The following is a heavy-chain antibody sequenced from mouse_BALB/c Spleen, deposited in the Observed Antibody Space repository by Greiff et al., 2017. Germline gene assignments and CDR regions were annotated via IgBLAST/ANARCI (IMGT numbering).Heavy chain of an antibody. V-gene: IGHV5-6-2*01. D-gene: IGHD1-1*02. Sequence: EVKVVESGGGLVKLGGSLKLSCAASGFTFSSYYMSWVRQTPEKRLELVAAINSNGGSTYYPDTVKGRFTISRDNAKNTLYLQMSSLKSEDTALYYCARQEGYGGAMDYWGQGTSVTVSS. CDR1: GFTFSSYY. CDR2: INSNGGST. J-gene: IGHJ4*01. CDR3: ARQEGYGGAMDY.